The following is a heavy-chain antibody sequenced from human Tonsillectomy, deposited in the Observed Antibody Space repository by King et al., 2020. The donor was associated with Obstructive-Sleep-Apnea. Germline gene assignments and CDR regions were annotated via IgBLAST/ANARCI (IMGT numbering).Heavy chain of an antibody. CDR1: GFTFSSYA. Sequence: VQLVESGGGVVQPGRSLRLSCAASGFTFSSYAMHWVRQAPGKGLEWVAVISYDGSNKYYADSVKGRFTISRDNSKNTLSLQMNSLRAEDTAVYYCARDKRAYGSGYYWDAFDIWGQGTMVTVSS. V-gene: IGHV3-30-3*01. CDR3: ARDKRAYGSGYYWDAFDI. D-gene: IGHD3-22*01. CDR2: ISYDGSNK. J-gene: IGHJ3*02.